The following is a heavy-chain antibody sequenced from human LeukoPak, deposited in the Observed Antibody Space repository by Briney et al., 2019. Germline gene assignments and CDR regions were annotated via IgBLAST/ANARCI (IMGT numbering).Heavy chain of an antibody. D-gene: IGHD6-6*01. CDR3: AKPEYTDSSRVDY. Sequence: GGSLTLSCAVCGFIFCRYSMNWVRHARGKGLEGVIYINCGGSPIYYADTVEGRFNLYRDNPKNTLYPKMNSLRAEDTALYLGAKPEYTDSSRVDYWGQGTLVTVSS. CDR1: GFIFCRYS. CDR2: INCGGSPI. J-gene: IGHJ4*02. V-gene: IGHV3-48*01.